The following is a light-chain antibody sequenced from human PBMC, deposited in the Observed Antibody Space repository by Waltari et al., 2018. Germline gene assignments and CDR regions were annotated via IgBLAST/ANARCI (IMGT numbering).Light chain of an antibody. CDR3: QQRRNWPLT. CDR2: DAS. CDR1: PSVSSN. V-gene: IGKV3-11*01. Sequence: EIVLTQSPATLSLSPGDVATLSCRPRPSVSSNLTWYQHNPGQAPRLLLYDASNRATGIPARFSGSGSGTDFTLTISSLEPEDFAVYYCQQRRNWPLTFGQGTKLEIK. J-gene: IGKJ2*01.